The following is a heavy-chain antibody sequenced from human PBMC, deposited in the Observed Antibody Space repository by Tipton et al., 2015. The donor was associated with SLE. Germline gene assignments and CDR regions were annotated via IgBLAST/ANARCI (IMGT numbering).Heavy chain of an antibody. CDR2: VSPSGDT. CDR3: ARDGGQRVISGTYDFYYYGLDV. Sequence: TLSLTCTVSGYSISTGFYWGWIRQPPGKGLDWIGHVSPSGDTNYNPSLESRGTISLETSKNQFSLKLTSVTAADTAVYYCARDGGQRVISGTYDFYYYGLDVWGQGTTVTVSS. V-gene: IGHV4-38-2*02. J-gene: IGHJ6*02. D-gene: IGHD6-13*01. CDR1: GYSISTGFY.